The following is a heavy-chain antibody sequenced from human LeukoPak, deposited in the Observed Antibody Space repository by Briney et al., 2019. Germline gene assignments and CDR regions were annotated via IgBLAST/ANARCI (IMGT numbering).Heavy chain of an antibody. V-gene: IGHV3-48*03. CDR2: ISSSGSTI. J-gene: IGHJ4*02. Sequence: PGGSLRLSCAASGFTFSSYEMNWVRQAPGKGLEWVSYISSSGSTIYYADSVKGRFTISSDNAKNSLYLQMNSLRAEDTAVYYCARERMATATFDYWGQGTLVTVSS. CDR3: ARERMATATFDY. CDR1: GFTFSSYE. D-gene: IGHD5-24*01.